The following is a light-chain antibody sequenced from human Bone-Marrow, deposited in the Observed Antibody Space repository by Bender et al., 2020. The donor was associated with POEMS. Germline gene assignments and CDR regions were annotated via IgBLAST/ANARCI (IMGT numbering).Light chain of an antibody. CDR2: GVD. CDR3: CSYAGNNYV. CDR1: ATNIGYYDV. Sequence: QSVLTQPASVSGSPGQSITISCTGSATNIGYYDVVSWYQQHPGKAPKLMVYGVDQRPSGVSNRFSGSKSGNTASLTISGLQSDDEADYYCCSYAGNNYVFGSGTKVTVL. J-gene: IGLJ1*01. V-gene: IGLV2-23*02.